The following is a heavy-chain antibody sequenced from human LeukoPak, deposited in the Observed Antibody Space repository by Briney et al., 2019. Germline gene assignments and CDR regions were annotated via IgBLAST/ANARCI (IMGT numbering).Heavy chain of an antibody. D-gene: IGHD3-22*01. V-gene: IGHV4-39*01. J-gene: IGHJ4*02. CDR3: ARLAYYYDSSGYYDY. CDR2: IYYSGST. Sequence: PSETLSLTCTVSGGSISSSSYYWGWIRQPPGKGLEWIGSIYYSGSTYYNPSLKSRVTISVDTSKNQFYLKLSSVTAADTAVYYCARLAYYYDSSGYYDYWGQGTLVTVSS. CDR1: GGSISSSSYY.